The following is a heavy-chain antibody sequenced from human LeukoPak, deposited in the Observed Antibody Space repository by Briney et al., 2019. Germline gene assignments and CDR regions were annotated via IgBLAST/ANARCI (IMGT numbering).Heavy chain of an antibody. CDR1: GFTFSSYA. CDR3: AKPPDVETKYYFDY. CDR2: ISGSGGST. D-gene: IGHD3-10*02. J-gene: IGHJ4*02. Sequence: GGSLRLSCAASGFTFSSYAMSWVRQALGKGLEWVSAISGSGGSTYYADSVKGRFTISRDNSKNTLYPQMNSLRAEDTAVYYCAKPPDVETKYYFDYWGQGTLVTVSS. V-gene: IGHV3-23*01.